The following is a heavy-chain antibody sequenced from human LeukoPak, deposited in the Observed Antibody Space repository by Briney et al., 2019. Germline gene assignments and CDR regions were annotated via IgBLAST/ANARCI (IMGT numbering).Heavy chain of an antibody. CDR2: IDPSDSCT. CDR3: ASSYGSGSTMFDY. Sequence: GESLKISCKGSGYSFTSYWISWVRQIPGKGLEWMGRIDPSDSCTNYSPSFQGHVTISADKSISTAYLQWSSLKASDTAMYYCASSYGSGSTMFDYWGQGTLVTVSS. J-gene: IGHJ4*02. D-gene: IGHD3-10*01. CDR1: GYSFTSYW. V-gene: IGHV5-10-1*01.